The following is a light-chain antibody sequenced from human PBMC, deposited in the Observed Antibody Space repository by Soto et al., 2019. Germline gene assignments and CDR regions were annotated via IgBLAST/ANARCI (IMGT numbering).Light chain of an antibody. CDR3: QNYNTYPWT. V-gene: IGKV1-5*03. CDR1: QDIRYY. CDR2: KES. J-gene: IGKJ1*01. Sequence: DIPITQFPSSLSASLGVRLTITCQASQDIRYYLNWYQQKTVKAPNILIHKESHLESVVPSRFSGSGSGTEFNLTISSLQPGDFATYYCQNYNTYPWTCGQGTKVDIK.